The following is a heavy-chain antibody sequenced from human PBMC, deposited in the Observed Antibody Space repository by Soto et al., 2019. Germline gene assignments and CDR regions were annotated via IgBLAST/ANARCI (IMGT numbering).Heavy chain of an antibody. Sequence: ASVKVSCKASGYGFTGYWFSWVRQASGQDLEWMGWISPYNGHTEFAQSLQGRLTLTTDTSTTTGFMELSNLTSDDTAVYYCARGGSVYLTRRGLARTMVVWGQGTTVTV. J-gene: IGHJ6*02. D-gene: IGHD3-22*01. CDR1: GYGFTGYW. CDR2: ISPYNGHT. V-gene: IGHV1-18*04. CDR3: ARGGSVYLTRRGLARTMVV.